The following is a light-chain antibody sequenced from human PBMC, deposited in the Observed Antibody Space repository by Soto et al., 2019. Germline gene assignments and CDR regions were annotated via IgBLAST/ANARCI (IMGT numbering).Light chain of an antibody. CDR3: HQYSSYWT. J-gene: IGKJ1*01. Sequence: DIQMTPSPSMLSASLGDRVTISCRASQDIRSWLAWYQQKPGKAPILLIYDASSLKSGVPSRFSGSGSGTEFPLTISSLQPDYFATYYCHQYSSYWTFGQGTKVDIK. CDR1: QDIRSW. V-gene: IGKV1-5*01. CDR2: DAS.